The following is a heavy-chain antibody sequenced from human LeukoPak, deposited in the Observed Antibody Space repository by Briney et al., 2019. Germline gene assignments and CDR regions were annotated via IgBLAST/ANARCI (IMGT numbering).Heavy chain of an antibody. CDR1: GYTFTSYG. J-gene: IGHJ5*02. V-gene: IGHV1-18*01. D-gene: IGHD2-2*01. CDR3: ARGSGGSSDSCYGCWFDP. Sequence: ASVKVSCKASGYTFTSYGISWVRQAPGQGLEWMGWTSTYNGNTNYAQNLPGKVTMTTDTSTSTVYMELRSLRSDDTAMYYCARGSGGSSDSCYGCWFDPWGQGTLVTVSS. CDR2: TSTYNGNT.